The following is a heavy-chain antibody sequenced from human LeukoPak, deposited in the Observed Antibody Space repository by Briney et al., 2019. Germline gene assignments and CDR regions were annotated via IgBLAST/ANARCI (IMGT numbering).Heavy chain of an antibody. D-gene: IGHD2-2*01. CDR2: IKPDSDAT. CDR1: GYVFSSHW. Sequence: ASVKFSCKASGYVFSSHWLHWVRPAPGQGLEWVGCIKPDSDATDLTQRFQGRVTLTRDTSISTAYLELNGLTADDTAVYFCAKDDPHQRFDNWGQGTLVTVSS. J-gene: IGHJ4*02. CDR3: AKDDPHQRFDN. V-gene: IGHV1-2*02.